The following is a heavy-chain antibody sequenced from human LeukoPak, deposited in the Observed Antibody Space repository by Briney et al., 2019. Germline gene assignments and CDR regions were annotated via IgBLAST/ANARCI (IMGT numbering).Heavy chain of an antibody. V-gene: IGHV3-23*01. CDR3: TKDPNGDYVGAFDP. CDR2: ITAGHYPT. D-gene: IGHD4-17*01. J-gene: IGHJ5*02. CDR1: GFTFSSFD. Sequence: GGSLRLSCAASGFTFSSFDMHWVRQAPGKGLEWVSSITAGHYPTYNTDSVKGRFTISRDNSKNTLYLQMNSLRADDTAVYYCTKDPNGDYVGAFDPWGQGTLVTVSS.